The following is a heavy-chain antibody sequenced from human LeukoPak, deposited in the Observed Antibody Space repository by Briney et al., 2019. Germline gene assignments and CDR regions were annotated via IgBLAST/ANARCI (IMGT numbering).Heavy chain of an antibody. J-gene: IGHJ4*02. CDR1: GYSFTSYW. D-gene: IGHD2-2*02. CDR3: ARRGGYCSSTSCYRGDYFDY. Sequence: GESLKISCKGSGYSFTSYWIGWVRQMPGKGLEWMGIIYPGDSDTRYSPSFQGQVTISADKSISTAYLQWSSLKASDTAMYYCARRGGYCSSTSCYRGDYFDYWGQGTLVTVSS. V-gene: IGHV5-51*01. CDR2: IYPGDSDT.